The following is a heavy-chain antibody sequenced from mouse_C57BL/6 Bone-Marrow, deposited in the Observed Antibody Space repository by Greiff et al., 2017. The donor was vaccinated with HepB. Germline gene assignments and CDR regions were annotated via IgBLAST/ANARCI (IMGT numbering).Heavy chain of an antibody. J-gene: IGHJ1*03. CDR2: IDPANGNT. V-gene: IGHV14-3*01. D-gene: IGHD2-4*01. CDR3: AVYYDYDGYFDV. Sequence: VQLKQSVAELVRPGASVKLSCTASGFNIKNTYMHWVKQSPEQGLEWIGRIDPANGNTKYAPKFQGKATITADTSSNTAYLQLSSLTSEDTAIYYCAVYYDYDGYFDVWGTGTTVTVSS. CDR1: GFNIKNTY.